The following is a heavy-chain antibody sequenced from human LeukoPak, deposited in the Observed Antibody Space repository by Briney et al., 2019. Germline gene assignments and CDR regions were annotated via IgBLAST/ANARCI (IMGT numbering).Heavy chain of an antibody. V-gene: IGHV3-33*01. CDR3: ARSRLSIFGVVIGDAFDI. CDR2: MWSDGSDR. CDR1: GFTLSPYG. Sequence: GSLRLSCAASGFTLSPYGMHWVRQAPGRGLEWVAVMWSDGSDRSYADSVKGRFIISSDNSKNTLYLQMNSLRVEDTAVYYCARSRLSIFGVVIGDAFDIWGHGTMVTVSS. J-gene: IGHJ3*02. D-gene: IGHD3-3*01.